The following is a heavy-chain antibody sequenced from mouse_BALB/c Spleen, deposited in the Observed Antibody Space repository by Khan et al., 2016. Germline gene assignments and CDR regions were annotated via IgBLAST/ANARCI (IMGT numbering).Heavy chain of an antibody. CDR1: GFNIKDYY. CDR3: NALGGYERCAMDY. CDR2: IDPENGDT. Sequence: VRLQQSGAELVRSGASVKLSCTASGFNIKDYYMHWVKQRPEQGLEWIGWIDPENGDTEYAPKFQGKATMTADTSSNTAYLQLSSLTSEDTAVYYCNALGGYERCAMDYWGQGTSVIVSS. D-gene: IGHD2-2*01. V-gene: IGHV14-4*02. J-gene: IGHJ4*01.